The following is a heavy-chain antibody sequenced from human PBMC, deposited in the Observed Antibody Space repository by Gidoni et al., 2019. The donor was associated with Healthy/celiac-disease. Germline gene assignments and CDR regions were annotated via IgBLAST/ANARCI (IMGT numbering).Heavy chain of an antibody. D-gene: IGHD1-7*01. J-gene: IGHJ4*02. V-gene: IGHV3-15*01. CDR3: TTVPEGSYNWNYGLFDY. CDR1: GFTFSNAW. CDR2: IKSKTDGGTT. Sequence: EVQLVESGGGLVKPGGSLRLSCAASGFTFSNAWMSWVRQAPGKGLEWVGRIKSKTDGGTTDYAAPVKGRFTISRDDSKNTLYLQMNSLKTEDTAVYYCTTVPEGSYNWNYGLFDYWGQGTLVTVSS.